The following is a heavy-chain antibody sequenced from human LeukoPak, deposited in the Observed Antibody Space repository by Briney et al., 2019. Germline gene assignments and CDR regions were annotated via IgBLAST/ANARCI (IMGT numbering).Heavy chain of an antibody. CDR3: AKHSHYSNFEYFHH. V-gene: IGHV3-23*01. J-gene: IGHJ1*01. CDR1: GFTFSGYA. D-gene: IGHD4-11*01. CDR2: ISGSGGST. Sequence: PGGSLRLSCAASGFTFSGYAMSWVRRAQEKGLEWVSVISGSGGSTSYADSVKGRFTISRDNSKNTLYLQMNSLRAEDTAVYFCAKHSHYSNFEYFHHWGQGSLVTVSS.